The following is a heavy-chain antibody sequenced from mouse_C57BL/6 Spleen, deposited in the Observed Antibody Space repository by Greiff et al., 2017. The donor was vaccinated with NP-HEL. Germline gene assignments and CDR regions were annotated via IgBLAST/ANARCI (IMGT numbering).Heavy chain of an antibody. Sequence: VQLQESGAELVKPGASVKISCKASGYAFSSYWMNWVKQRPGKGLEWIGQIYPGDGDTNYNGKFKGKATLTADKSSSTAYMQLSSLTSEDSAVYFCARSATTVRYYYAMDYWGQGTSVTVSS. D-gene: IGHD1-1*01. J-gene: IGHJ4*01. CDR1: GYAFSSYW. V-gene: IGHV1-80*01. CDR3: ARSATTVRYYYAMDY. CDR2: IYPGDGDT.